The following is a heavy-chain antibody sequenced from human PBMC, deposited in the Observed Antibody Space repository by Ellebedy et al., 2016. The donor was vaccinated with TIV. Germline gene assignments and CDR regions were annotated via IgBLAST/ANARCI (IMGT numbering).Heavy chain of an antibody. CDR2: INPSSGSG. CDR1: GGTFRNYA. Sequence: ASVKVSCKASGGTFRNYAISWVRQAPGQGLEWVGIINPSSGSGNYAQKFQGRVTITRDTSTRTVYMDLSSLTSEDTAVYYCARDDSSGLSYWGQGTLVTVSS. V-gene: IGHV1-46*01. CDR3: ARDDSSGLSY. D-gene: IGHD6-25*01. J-gene: IGHJ4*02.